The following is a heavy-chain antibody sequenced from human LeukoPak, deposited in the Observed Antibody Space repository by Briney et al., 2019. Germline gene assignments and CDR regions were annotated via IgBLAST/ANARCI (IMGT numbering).Heavy chain of an antibody. CDR2: ISAYNGNT. D-gene: IGHD2-21*02. CDR1: GYTFTSYG. J-gene: IGHJ6*03. CDR3: AREGDSLWRYYYYYMYV. Sequence: GASVKVSCKASGYTFTSYGISWVRQAPGQGLEWMGWISAYNGNTNYAQKLQGRVTMTTDTSTSTAYMELRSLRSDDTAVYYCAREGDSLWRYYYYYMYVWGTGTTVTVSS. V-gene: IGHV1-18*01.